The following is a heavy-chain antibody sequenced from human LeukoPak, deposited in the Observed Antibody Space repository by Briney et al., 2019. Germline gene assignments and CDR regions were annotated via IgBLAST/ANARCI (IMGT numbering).Heavy chain of an antibody. CDR3: ARENPSGYYNRPIDY. J-gene: IGHJ4*02. V-gene: IGHV4-59*01. Sequence: TSETLSLTCTVSGASISSYYWSWIRQPPGKGLEWIGDIYYSGSIKYNPSLKSRVTMSVDTSKNQFSLKLSSVTAADTAIYYCARENPSGYYNRPIDYWGQGTLVTVSS. CDR1: GASISSYY. D-gene: IGHD3-22*01. CDR2: IYYSGSI.